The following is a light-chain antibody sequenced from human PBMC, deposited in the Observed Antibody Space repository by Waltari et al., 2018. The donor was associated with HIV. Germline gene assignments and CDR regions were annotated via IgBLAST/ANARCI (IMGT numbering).Light chain of an antibody. CDR3: AARDDSLNVWV. CDR1: TSNVGSNP. J-gene: IGLJ3*02. V-gene: IGLV1-44*01. Sequence: QSFLTQPPSASGTPGRRVVISCSGNTSNVGSNPVNCYRQVPGTAPKLLMFSNNQRPSGVTDRFSGSKSGTSASLAIKGLQSEDEADYYCAARDDSLNVWVFGGGTKLTVL. CDR2: SNN.